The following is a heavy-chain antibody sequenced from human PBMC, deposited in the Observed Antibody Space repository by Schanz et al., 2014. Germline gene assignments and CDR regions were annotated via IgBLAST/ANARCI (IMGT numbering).Heavy chain of an antibody. J-gene: IGHJ5*02. CDR2: IKSKTDGETT. V-gene: IGHV3-15*01. Sequence: EVQLVESGGGLVQPGGSLRLSCAASGFTFTNYAMSWVRQAPGKGLEWLGRIKSKTDGETTDYAAPVKGRFSISRDDSQSTLYLQMNSLKIEDTAVYYCATASSPVREAGAGSSFHLWGQGTLVTVSP. D-gene: IGHD6-13*01. CDR3: ATASSPVREAGAGSSFHL. CDR1: GFTFTNYA.